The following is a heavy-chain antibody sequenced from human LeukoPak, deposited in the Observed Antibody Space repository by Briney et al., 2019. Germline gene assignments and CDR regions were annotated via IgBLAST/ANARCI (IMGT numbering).Heavy chain of an antibody. J-gene: IGHJ4*02. CDR1: GFTFSKTW. D-gene: IGHD1-7*01. V-gene: IGHV3-7*01. Sequence: GGSLRLSCAASGFTFSKTWMSWVRQAPGKGLEWVANIKVDGSERYYVDSVKGRFTISRDNAKNSLYLQMNSPRAEDTAIYYCARDWNYGFDYWGQGTLVTVSS. CDR3: ARDWNYGFDY. CDR2: IKVDGSER.